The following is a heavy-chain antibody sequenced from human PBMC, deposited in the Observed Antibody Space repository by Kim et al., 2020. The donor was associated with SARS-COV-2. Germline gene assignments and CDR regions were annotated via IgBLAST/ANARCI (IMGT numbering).Heavy chain of an antibody. V-gene: IGHV4-34*01. D-gene: IGHD3-10*01. Sequence: LKSRVTISVDTSKNQFSRKLSSVTAADTAVYYCARGRALYGSGSYYPFDYWGQGTLVTVSS. CDR3: ARGRALYGSGSYYPFDY. J-gene: IGHJ4*02.